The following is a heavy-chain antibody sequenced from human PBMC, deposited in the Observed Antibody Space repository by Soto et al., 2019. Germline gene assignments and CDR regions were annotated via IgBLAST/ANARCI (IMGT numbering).Heavy chain of an antibody. CDR2: IIPIFGTA. D-gene: IGHD3-22*01. CDR1: GGTFSRYA. CDR3: ASRITMIVVPASDAFDI. Sequence: VKDSCKASGGTFSRYAISGVRQAPGRGLEWMGGIIPIFGTANYAQKFQGRVTITADESTSTDYMKLSSLRSEDMAVYDCASRITMIVVPASDAFDIWGQGTMVTVSS. J-gene: IGHJ3*02. V-gene: IGHV1-69*13.